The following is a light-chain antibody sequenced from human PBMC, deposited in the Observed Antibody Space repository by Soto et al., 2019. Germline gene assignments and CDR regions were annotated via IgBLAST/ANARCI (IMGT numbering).Light chain of an antibody. Sequence: EIVMTQSSATLSVSPGERATLSCRASQSVSSNLAWYQQKPGQAPRLLIYGASTRAPGIPARFSGSGSGAEFTLTIGSLQSEDFPVYYCQQYNNLYSFGQGTKLEI. CDR3: QQYNNLYS. CDR1: QSVSSN. J-gene: IGKJ2*01. CDR2: GAS. V-gene: IGKV3-15*01.